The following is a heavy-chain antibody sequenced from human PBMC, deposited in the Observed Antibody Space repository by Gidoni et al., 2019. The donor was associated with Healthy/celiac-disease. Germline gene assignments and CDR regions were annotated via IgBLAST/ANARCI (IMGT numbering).Heavy chain of an antibody. CDR1: GFTFSRYE. J-gene: IGHJ3*02. Sequence: EVQLVESGGGLVQPGGSLRLSCASSGFTFSRYEMNWFRQAPGKGLEWVSYISSSGSTIYYADSVKGRFTISRDNAKNSLYLQMNSLRAEDTAVYYCASDQGAFDIWGQGTMVTVSS. V-gene: IGHV3-48*03. CDR3: ASDQGAFDI. CDR2: ISSSGSTI.